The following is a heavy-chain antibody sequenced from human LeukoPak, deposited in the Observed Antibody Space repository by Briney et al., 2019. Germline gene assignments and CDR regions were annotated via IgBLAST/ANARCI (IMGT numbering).Heavy chain of an antibody. D-gene: IGHD4-17*01. CDR3: AKGGSTVTTEDVVDY. CDR2: VVGSGADT. J-gene: IGHJ4*02. Sequence: AGSLRLSCTASGSTFKNYAMSWVRQAPGKGLEWVSGVVGSGADTYYGGSVKGRFTISRDNSKKTQWLQMNSLRAEDTAVYYCAKGGSTVTTEDVVDYWGQGTLVTVSS. CDR1: GSTFKNYA. V-gene: IGHV3-23*01.